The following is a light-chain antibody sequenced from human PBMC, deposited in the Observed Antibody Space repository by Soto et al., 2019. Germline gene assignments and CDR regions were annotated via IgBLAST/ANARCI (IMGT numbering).Light chain of an antibody. Sequence: QSALTQPPSASGSLGQSVTISCTGTSGDVGAYNYVSWYQQHPGRAPKIVIYEVSKRPSGLPDRFAGSKSGNTASLTVSGLQAEDEADSYCISHAGINTLFGGGTKLTVL. CDR3: ISHAGINTL. V-gene: IGLV2-8*01. CDR1: SGDVGAYNY. CDR2: EVS. J-gene: IGLJ2*01.